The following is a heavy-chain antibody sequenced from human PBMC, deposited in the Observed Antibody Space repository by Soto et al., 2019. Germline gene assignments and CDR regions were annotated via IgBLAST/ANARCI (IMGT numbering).Heavy chain of an antibody. CDR2: VHSASNT. Sequence: EVQLVESGGQLMQRGGSLTLSCAASGFTVRTSAMSWVRQVPGKGLEWVAGVHSASNTDYADSVKGRFTISRNTSQNTLYPRLTRRRVDDTAVYYRVRENGNSNAYSFAPWGQATLVTVSS. V-gene: IGHV3-53*01. CDR3: VRENGNSNAYSFAP. D-gene: IGHD2-21*01. J-gene: IGHJ5*02. CDR1: GFTVRTSA.